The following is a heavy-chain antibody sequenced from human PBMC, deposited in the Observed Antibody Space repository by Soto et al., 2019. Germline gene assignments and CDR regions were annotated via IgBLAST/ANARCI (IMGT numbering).Heavy chain of an antibody. V-gene: IGHV3-66*01. CDR3: AREPRYCSGGSCSIMGDAFDI. J-gene: IGHJ3*02. CDR2: IYKAFT. CDR1: GFTVTDIY. D-gene: IGHD2-15*01. Sequence: EVQLVESGGGLVQPGGSLRLSCVASGFTVTDIYMNWVRQAPGKGLEWVSVIYKAFTDYADFVRGRFSVSTDTSKNALYLQRDNLRAEDTAVYYCAREPRYCSGGSCSIMGDAFDIWGQGAMVTVSS.